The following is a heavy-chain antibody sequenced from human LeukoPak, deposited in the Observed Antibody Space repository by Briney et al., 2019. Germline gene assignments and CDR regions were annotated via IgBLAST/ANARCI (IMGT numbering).Heavy chain of an antibody. D-gene: IGHD6-13*01. CDR1: GYTFTGYY. J-gene: IGHJ6*03. Sequence: GASVKVSCKASGYTFTGYYMHWVRQAPGQGLEWMGWINPNSGGTNYAQKFQGRVTMTRDTSISTAYMELSRLRSDDTAVYYCARDSSSRWYSLYYYMDVWGKGTTVTVSS. V-gene: IGHV1-2*02. CDR2: INPNSGGT. CDR3: ARDSSSRWYSLYYYMDV.